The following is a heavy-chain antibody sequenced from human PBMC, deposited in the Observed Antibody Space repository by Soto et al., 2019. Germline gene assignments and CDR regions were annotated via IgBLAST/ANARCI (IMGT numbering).Heavy chain of an antibody. D-gene: IGHD6-6*01. Sequence: PSEPLSLTCTFFNDSMKGGGYYLSWLRQHPGKGKEWIGYIYSNGDTYYKPSLKSRVTISVDTSKNQFSLNLTSVTAADTAVYYCARRGGSSSGYYYYAMDGWGQGTTVTVFS. CDR3: ARRGGSSSGYYYYAMDG. V-gene: IGHV4-31*03. CDR2: IYSNGDT. CDR1: NDSMKGGGYY. J-gene: IGHJ6*02.